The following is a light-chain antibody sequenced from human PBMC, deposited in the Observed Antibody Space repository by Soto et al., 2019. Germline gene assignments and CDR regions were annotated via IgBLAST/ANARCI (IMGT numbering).Light chain of an antibody. CDR3: QQRSNWWT. CDR1: QSVSSY. CDR2: DAS. Sequence: EIVLTQSPATLSLSPGERAALSCRASQSVSSYLAWYQQKPGQAPRLLIYDASNRATGIPARSSGSGSGTDFTLTISSLEPEDFAVYYCQQRSNWWTFGQGTKV. J-gene: IGKJ1*01. V-gene: IGKV3-11*01.